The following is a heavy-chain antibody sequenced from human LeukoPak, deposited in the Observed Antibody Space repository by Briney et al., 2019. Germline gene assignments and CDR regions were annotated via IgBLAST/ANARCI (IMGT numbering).Heavy chain of an antibody. CDR3: ARRLWAYCGGDCYAQFFDP. V-gene: IGHV1-69*05. Sequence: VASVKVSCKASGGTFSSYAISWVRQAPGQGLEWMGGIIPIFGTANYAQKFQGRVTITTEESTSTAYMELRSLRSEDTAVYYCARRLWAYCGGDCYAQFFDPWGQGTLVTVSS. J-gene: IGHJ5*02. D-gene: IGHD2-21*02. CDR1: GGTFSSYA. CDR2: IIPIFGTA.